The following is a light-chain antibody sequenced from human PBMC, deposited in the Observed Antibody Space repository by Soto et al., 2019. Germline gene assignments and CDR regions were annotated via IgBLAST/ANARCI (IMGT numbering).Light chain of an antibody. CDR3: QQTTTFPLT. CDR2: SAS. Sequence: DIQMTQSPSSVSASVGDRVTITCRASQGITSWLAWYQQKPGKAPKLLIYSASNLQSGVPSRFSGSGAGTDFTLTSSGLQPADFATYYCQQTTTFPLTFGGGTKVEIK. CDR1: QGITSW. V-gene: IGKV1-12*01. J-gene: IGKJ4*01.